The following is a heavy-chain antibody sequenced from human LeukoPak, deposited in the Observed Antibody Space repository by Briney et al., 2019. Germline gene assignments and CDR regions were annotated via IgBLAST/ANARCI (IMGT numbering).Heavy chain of an antibody. CDR1: GGSISSYY. D-gene: IGHD3-16*01. CDR3: ARRGKAGWFDP. J-gene: IGHJ5*02. Sequence: SETLLLTYTVSGGSISSYYWSWIRQPPGKGLEWIGYIYYSGSTNYNPSLKSRVTISVDTSKNQFSLKLSSVTAADTAVYYCARRGKAGWFDPWGQGTLVTVSS. CDR2: IYYSGST. V-gene: IGHV4-59*01.